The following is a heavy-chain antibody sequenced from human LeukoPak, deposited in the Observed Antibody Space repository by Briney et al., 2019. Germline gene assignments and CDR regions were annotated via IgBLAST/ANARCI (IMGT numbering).Heavy chain of an antibody. CDR1: GFTFSSYA. J-gene: IGHJ5*02. Sequence: GGFLRLSCAASGFTFSSYAMSWVRQAPGKGLEWVSAISGSGGSTYYADSVKGRFTISRDNSKNTLYLQMNSLRAEDTAVYYCAKYPDIVVVPAAINHWGQGTLVTVSS. D-gene: IGHD2-2*01. CDR2: ISGSGGST. V-gene: IGHV3-23*01. CDR3: AKYPDIVVVPAAINH.